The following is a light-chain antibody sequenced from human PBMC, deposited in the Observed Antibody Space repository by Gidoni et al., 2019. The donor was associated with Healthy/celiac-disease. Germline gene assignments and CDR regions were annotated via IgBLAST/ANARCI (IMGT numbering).Light chain of an antibody. CDR1: QSVSSSY. V-gene: IGKV3-20*01. CDR2: GAS. CDR3: QQYGSSPLGT. Sequence: EIVLTQSPGTLSLSQGDRATLACRASQSVSSSYFAWYQQKPGQAPRLLIYGASSRATGIPDRFSGSGSGTDFTLTISRLEPEDFAVYYCQQYGSSPLGTFGQGTKVEIK. J-gene: IGKJ1*01.